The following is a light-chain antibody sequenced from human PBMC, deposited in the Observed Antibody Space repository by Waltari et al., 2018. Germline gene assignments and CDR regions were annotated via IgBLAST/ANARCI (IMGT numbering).Light chain of an antibody. CDR1: QPISYY. CDR3: QQSYSLPYT. V-gene: IGKV1-39*01. Sequence: DIQMTQSPSSLSASPDDKVTITCRASQPISYYLNWYQQLPGRAPKPLIHVASSLQTGVPSRFSGSGSGTNFTLTISSLQPEDFATYICQQSYSLPYTFGQGT. CDR2: VAS. J-gene: IGKJ2*01.